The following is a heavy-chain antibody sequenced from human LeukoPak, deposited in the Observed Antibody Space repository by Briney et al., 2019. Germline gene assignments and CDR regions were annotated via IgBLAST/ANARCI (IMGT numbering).Heavy chain of an antibody. CDR2: IKRKTDGGTK. D-gene: IGHD4-17*01. J-gene: IGHJ6*02. Sequence: GALRLSCAAPGFTFSSYAMSSGRQVPGTRLEWGGRIKRKTDGGTKDYGAAVKGRFTVSRDDSKNTLYLQMDSLKSEDTAVYYCTTYDYGDYYFFYGMDVWGQGTTVTVSS. CDR3: TTYDYGDYYFFYGMDV. CDR1: GFTFSSYA. V-gene: IGHV3-15*01.